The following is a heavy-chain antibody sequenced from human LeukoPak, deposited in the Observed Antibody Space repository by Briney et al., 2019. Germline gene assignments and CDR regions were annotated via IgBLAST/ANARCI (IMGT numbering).Heavy chain of an antibody. V-gene: IGHV4-59*01. D-gene: IGHD1-26*01. CDR3: ARGEWELDAFDI. J-gene: IGHJ3*02. CDR1: GGSISSYY. Sequence: SETLSLTCTVSGGSISSYYWSWIGQPPGKGLEWIGYIYYSGSTNYNPSLKSRVTISVDTSKNQFSLKLSSVTAADTAVYYCARGEWELDAFDIWGQGTMVTVSS. CDR2: IYYSGST.